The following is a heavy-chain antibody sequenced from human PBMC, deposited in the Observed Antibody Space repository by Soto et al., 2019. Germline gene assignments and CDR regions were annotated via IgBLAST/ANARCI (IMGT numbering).Heavy chain of an antibody. CDR2: IYPGDSDT. J-gene: IGHJ6*02. CDR3: ARSRRGAYSSGWYSPSGYYNYGIDV. D-gene: IGHD6-19*01. Sequence: GESLKISCKGSGYKFTSYWIGWVRQTPGKGLEWLGLIYPGDSDTRYSSSFQGQVTISADKSINTAYLQWSSLKASDTAMYYCARSRRGAYSSGWYSPSGYYNYGIDVWGQGTKVTVSS. V-gene: IGHV5-51*01. CDR1: GYKFTSYW.